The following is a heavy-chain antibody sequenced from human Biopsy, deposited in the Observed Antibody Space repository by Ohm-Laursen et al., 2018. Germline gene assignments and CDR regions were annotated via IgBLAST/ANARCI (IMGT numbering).Heavy chain of an antibody. J-gene: IGHJ4*02. Sequence: SLRLSCAAAGFIFSRNDMTWVRQAPGKGLEWVSSISVGDGTTYYVDSVKGRFTISRDNSKNTVYLQMNSLRAEDTAVYYCAKGRDSGWNGGDYWGRGTLVAVSS. CDR1: GFIFSRND. CDR2: ISVGDGTT. CDR3: AKGRDSGWNGGDY. V-gene: IGHV3-23*01. D-gene: IGHD6-19*01.